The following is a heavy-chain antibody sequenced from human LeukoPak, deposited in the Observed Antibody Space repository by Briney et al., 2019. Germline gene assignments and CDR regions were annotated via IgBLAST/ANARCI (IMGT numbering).Heavy chain of an antibody. Sequence: SETLSLTCTVSGGSLRNYYWSWIRQPPGRGLEWLGYIYSSESTNYNPSLKSRVTISLDTSKNQFSLKLTSVTAADTAVYYCARVGVVGLGYMDVWGKGTTVTVSS. CDR2: IYSSEST. D-gene: IGHD3-3*01. CDR3: ARVGVVGLGYMDV. J-gene: IGHJ6*03. CDR1: GGSLRNYY. V-gene: IGHV4-59*08.